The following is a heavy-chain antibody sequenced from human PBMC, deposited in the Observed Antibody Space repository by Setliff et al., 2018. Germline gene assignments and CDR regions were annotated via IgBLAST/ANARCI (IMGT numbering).Heavy chain of an antibody. Sequence: PGGSLRLSCIMSGFSAASGFTFSSSGMHWVRQAPGKGLEWVTFMRNDGSSQYYAGSVQGRFTVSRDNSRNTLYLQMNNVRAEDTAIYYCAKDNYTDSYYPFDHWGQGTLVTVSS. CDR3: AKDNYTDSYYPFDH. CDR1: GFTFSSSG. D-gene: IGHD3-10*01. V-gene: IGHV3-30*02. CDR2: MRNDGSSQ. J-gene: IGHJ4*02.